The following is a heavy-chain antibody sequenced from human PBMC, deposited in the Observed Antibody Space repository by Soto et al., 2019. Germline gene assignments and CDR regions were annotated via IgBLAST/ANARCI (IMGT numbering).Heavy chain of an antibody. CDR2: ISPYDGYT. V-gene: IGHV1-18*01. Sequence: QDQLVQSGAEVKKPGASVRVSCKASGYTFASYGINWVRQAPGQGLEWLGWISPYDGYTHYAQILQGRVSMTTDTYTKTAYMELRSLRSDDTAMYYCARGGYYDSSGARNYYFYGMNVWGQGTTVTVSS. CDR1: GYTFASYG. J-gene: IGHJ6*02. D-gene: IGHD3-22*01. CDR3: ARGGYYDSSGARNYYFYGMNV.